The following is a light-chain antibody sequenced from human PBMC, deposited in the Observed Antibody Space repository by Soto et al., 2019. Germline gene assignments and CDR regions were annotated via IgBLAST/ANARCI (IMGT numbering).Light chain of an antibody. V-gene: IGLV2-14*01. J-gene: IGLJ2*01. CDR1: SSDVGGYNY. Sequence: QSALTQPASVSGSPGQSITISCTGTSSDVGGYNYVSWYQQYPGKAPKLMIYEVSNRPSGVSNRFSGSKSGNTASLTISGLQAEDEADYYCSSYTSSSGRVFGAGTKVTVL. CDR2: EVS. CDR3: SSYTSSSGRV.